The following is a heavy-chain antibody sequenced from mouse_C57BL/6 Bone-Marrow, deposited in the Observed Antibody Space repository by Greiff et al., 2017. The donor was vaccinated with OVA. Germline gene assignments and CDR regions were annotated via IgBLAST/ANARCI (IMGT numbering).Heavy chain of an antibody. D-gene: IGHD1-1*01. CDR1: GYAFSSSW. CDR3: ARDYYGSSYWYFDV. V-gene: IGHV1-82*01. CDR2: IYPGDGDT. J-gene: IGHJ1*03. Sequence: SGPELVKPGASVKISCKASGYAFSSSWMNWVKQRPGKGLEWIGRIYPGDGDTNYNGKFKGKATLTADKSSSTAYMQLSSLTSEDSAVYFCARDYYGSSYWYFDVWGTGTTVTVSS.